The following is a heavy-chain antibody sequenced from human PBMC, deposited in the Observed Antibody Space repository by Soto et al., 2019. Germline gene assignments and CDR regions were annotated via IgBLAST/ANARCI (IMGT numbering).Heavy chain of an antibody. CDR1: GFTFSSYS. CDR3: ARDGYYYDEDHAFDI. D-gene: IGHD3-22*01. J-gene: IGHJ3*02. V-gene: IGHV3-21*01. Sequence: PGGSLRLSCAASGFTFSSYSMNWVRQAPGKGLEWVSSISRSSSYIYYADSVKGRFTISRDNDKNSLYLQINSLRAEDTAVYYCARDGYYYDEDHAFDIWGQGTLVTVSS. CDR2: ISRSSSYI.